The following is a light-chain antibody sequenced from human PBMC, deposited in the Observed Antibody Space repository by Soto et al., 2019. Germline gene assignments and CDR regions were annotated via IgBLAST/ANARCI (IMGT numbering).Light chain of an antibody. CDR1: QTVRNNY. V-gene: IGKV3-20*01. J-gene: IGKJ4*01. CDR2: DAS. Sequence: VVTQSPGTLSLSPGERATLSCRASQTVRNNYLAWYQQKPGQAPRLLIYDASSRATGIPDRFSGGGSGTDFTLTISSLEPEDFAVYYCQQFSSYPLTFGGGTKV. CDR3: QQFSSYPLT.